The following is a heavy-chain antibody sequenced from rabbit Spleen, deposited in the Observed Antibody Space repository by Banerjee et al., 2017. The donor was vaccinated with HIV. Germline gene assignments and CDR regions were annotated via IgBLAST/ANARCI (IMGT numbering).Heavy chain of an antibody. V-gene: IGHV1S45*01. D-gene: IGHD2-1*01. CDR1: GFSFNSGFW. CDR3: ARGVYDDYDTYYFDL. J-gene: IGHJ4*01. Sequence: QQQLEESGGDLVKPEGSLTLTCTASGFSFNSGFWVCWIRQAPGKGLEWIACIYAAGSGDTDHANWATGRFTNSKTSSTTVTLQMTSLTAADTATYFCARGVYDDYDTYYFDLWGPGTLVTVS. CDR2: IYAAGSGDT.